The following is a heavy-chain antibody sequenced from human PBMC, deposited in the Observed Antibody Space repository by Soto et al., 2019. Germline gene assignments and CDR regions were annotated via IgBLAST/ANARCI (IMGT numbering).Heavy chain of an antibody. J-gene: IGHJ4*02. CDR1: GGTFSSYA. CDR2: IIPIFGTA. Sequence: QVQLVQSGAEVKKPGSSVKVSCKASGGTFSSYAISWVRQAPGQGLEWMGGIIPIFGTANYAQKFQGRVTITADESTSTAYRELSSLRSEDTAVYYCASGLYDYVWGSYRQFDYWGQGTLVTVSS. CDR3: ASGLYDYVWGSYRQFDY. V-gene: IGHV1-69*12. D-gene: IGHD3-16*02.